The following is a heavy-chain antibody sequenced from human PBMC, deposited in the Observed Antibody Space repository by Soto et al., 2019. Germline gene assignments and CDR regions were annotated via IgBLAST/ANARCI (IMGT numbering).Heavy chain of an antibody. V-gene: IGHV4-59*11. CDR2: IYFTGST. CDR1: SGSSSPHY. Sequence: SETLSLTCTVSSGSSSPHYWSWIRQSPGKGLEWIAYIYFTGSTNYNPSLKSRVTISIDTSKNQFSLKLTPVTAADTAVYYCARGGSWFDPWGQGTLVTVSS. J-gene: IGHJ5*02. CDR3: ARGGSWFDP.